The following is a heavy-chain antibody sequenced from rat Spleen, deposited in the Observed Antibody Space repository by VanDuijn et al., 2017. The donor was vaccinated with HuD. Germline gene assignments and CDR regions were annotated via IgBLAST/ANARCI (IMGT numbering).Heavy chain of an antibody. Sequence: EVQLVESGGGFVQPGRSMKLSCAASGFTLSNFYMAWVRQAPTKGLEWVATISTSGSRTYYPDSVKGRFTISRDNAKSSLYLQMSSLKSEDTATYYCARQPHLLQWSPFDYWGQGVMVTVSS. CDR1: GFTLSNFY. D-gene: IGHD1-1*01. CDR2: ISTSGSRT. CDR3: ARQPHLLQWSPFDY. J-gene: IGHJ2*01. V-gene: IGHV5-25*01.